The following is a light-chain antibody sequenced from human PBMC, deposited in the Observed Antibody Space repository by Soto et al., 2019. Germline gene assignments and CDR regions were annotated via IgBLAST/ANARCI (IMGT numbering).Light chain of an antibody. CDR3: LLSYNGPYV. J-gene: IGLJ1*01. CDR2: DTT. CDR1: TGAVTNGHY. Sequence: VVTQEPSLTVSPGGTVTLTCGSSTGAVTNGHYPYWFQQKPGQAPRTLIYDTTNRHSWTPARFSGSLLGGKAALTLSGAQPEDEAEYYCLLSYNGPYVFGTGTKVTV. V-gene: IGLV7-46*01.